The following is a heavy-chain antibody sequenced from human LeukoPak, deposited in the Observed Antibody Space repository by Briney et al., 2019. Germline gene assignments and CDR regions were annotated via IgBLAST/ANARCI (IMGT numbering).Heavy chain of an antibody. CDR1: GFTFTNYW. D-gene: IGHD5-12*01. CDR2: INSDGNST. CDR3: AGTLYSGYGLGSLGAFDI. Sequence: GGSLRLSCVASGFTFTNYWMTWVRQAPGKGLVWVSRINSDGNSTYYADSVKGRFTISRDNSKNTLYLQMNNLRAEDTAVYYCAGTLYSGYGLGSLGAFDIWGQGTMVSVSS. V-gene: IGHV3-74*01. J-gene: IGHJ3*02.